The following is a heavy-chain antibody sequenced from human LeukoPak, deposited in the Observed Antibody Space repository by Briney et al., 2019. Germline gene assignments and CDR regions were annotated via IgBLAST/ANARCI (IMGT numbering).Heavy chain of an antibody. CDR1: GFTFSTSG. CDR2: IRFDASNK. V-gene: IGHV3-30*02. CDR3: ANQRRDSRSSSFRYYFDY. Sequence: PGGSLRLSCAASGFTFSTSGVHWLRQAPGKGLEWVAFIRFDASNKYYADSVKGRFSISRDNSKNTVYLQMNSLRAEDTAIYYCANQRRDSRSSSFRYYFDYWGQGTLVTVSS. J-gene: IGHJ4*02. D-gene: IGHD6-6*01.